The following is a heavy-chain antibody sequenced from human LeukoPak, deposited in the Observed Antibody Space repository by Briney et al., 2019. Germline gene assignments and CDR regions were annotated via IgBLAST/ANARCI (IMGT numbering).Heavy chain of an antibody. V-gene: IGHV4-59*12. CDR3: ARGSRGLGSGSYYNMVSNWFDP. Sequence: SETLSLTCIVSGGFISSYYWSWIRQPPGKGLDCIGYIYYSGTTNYNPSLKSRVTISVDTSKNQFSLKLSSVTAADTAVYYCARGSRGLGSGSYYNMVSNWFDPWGQGTLVTVSS. CDR2: IYYSGTT. D-gene: IGHD3-10*01. CDR1: GGFISSYY. J-gene: IGHJ5*02.